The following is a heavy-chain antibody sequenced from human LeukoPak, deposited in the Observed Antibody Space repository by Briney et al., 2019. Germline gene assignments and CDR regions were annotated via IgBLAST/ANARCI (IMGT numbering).Heavy chain of an antibody. J-gene: IGHJ4*02. CDR3: AINSGYSYGPAYYFDY. D-gene: IGHD5-18*01. Sequence: GESLEISCKGSGYSFTSYWIGWVRQMRGKGLEWMGIIYPGDSDTRYSPSFQGQVTISADKSISTAYLQWSSLKASDTAMYYCAINSGYSYGPAYYFDYWGQGTLVTVSS. V-gene: IGHV5-51*01. CDR1: GYSFTSYW. CDR2: IYPGDSDT.